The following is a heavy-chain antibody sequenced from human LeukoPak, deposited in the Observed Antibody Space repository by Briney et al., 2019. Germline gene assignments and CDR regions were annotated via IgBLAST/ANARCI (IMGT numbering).Heavy chain of an antibody. CDR3: ARASMYYDYVWGSYRRYYFDY. J-gene: IGHJ4*02. CDR2: MNPNSGNT. Sequence: GASVKVSCKASGYTFTNYGISWVRQAPGQGLEWMGWMNPNSGNTGYAQKFQGRVTMTRNTSISTAYMELSSLRSEDTAVYYCARASMYYDYVWGSYRRYYFDYWGQGTLVTVSS. CDR1: GYTFTNYG. V-gene: IGHV1-8*02. D-gene: IGHD3-16*02.